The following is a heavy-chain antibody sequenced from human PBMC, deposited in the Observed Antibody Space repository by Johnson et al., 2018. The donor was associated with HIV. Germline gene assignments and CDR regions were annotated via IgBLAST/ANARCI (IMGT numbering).Heavy chain of an antibody. CDR3: ARERWSAYYGAFDI. J-gene: IGHJ3*02. D-gene: IGHD3-3*01. CDR1: GFAFHDRG. V-gene: IGHV3-30*02. Sequence: QVQLVESGGGVVRPGGSLRLSCAASGFAFHDRGMSWVRQAPGKGLEWVAFIQYDGSNKYYADSVRGRFTISRDNAENTLYLQMNSLRAEDTAVYYCARERWSAYYGAFDIWGQGTMVTVSS. CDR2: IQYDGSNK.